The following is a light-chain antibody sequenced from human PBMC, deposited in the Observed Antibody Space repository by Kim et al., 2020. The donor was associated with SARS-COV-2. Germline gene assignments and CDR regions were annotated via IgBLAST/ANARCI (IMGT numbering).Light chain of an antibody. CDR2: QDE. CDR1: RLGNKY. CDR3: QVWDSTTTV. V-gene: IGLV3-1*01. J-gene: IGLJ2*01. Sequence: SYELTQPPSVSVSPGQTASITCSGDRLGNKYVCWYQQKPGQSPVVVMYQDERRPSGITERFSGSNSGNTATLTISGTQAMDEADYYCQVWDSTTTVFGGGTQLTVL.